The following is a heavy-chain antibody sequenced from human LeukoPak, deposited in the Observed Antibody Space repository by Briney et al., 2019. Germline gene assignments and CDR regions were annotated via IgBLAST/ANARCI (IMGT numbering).Heavy chain of an antibody. V-gene: IGHV3-7*05. CDR1: GFTFSSYW. D-gene: IGHD3-10*01. Sequence: GGSLRLSCAASGFTFSSYWMTWVRQAPGKGLEWVANIKQDGSERYYVDSLKGRFTISRDNAKNSPYLQMNSLRAEDTAVYYCARETDGSGSSPVFFDYWGQGTLVTVSS. J-gene: IGHJ4*02. CDR2: IKQDGSER. CDR3: ARETDGSGSSPVFFDY.